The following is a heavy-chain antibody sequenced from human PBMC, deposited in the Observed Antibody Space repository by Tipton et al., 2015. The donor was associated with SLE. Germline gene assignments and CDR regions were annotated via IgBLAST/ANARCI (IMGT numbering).Heavy chain of an antibody. V-gene: IGHV4-61*09. Sequence: TLSLTCSVSGVSISSGNYYWSWIRQPAGKGLEWIGHISISGTTNYNPSLKSRVSISVDTSKNQFPLTVFSVTAADTALYFCARAKDWEDGFDVWGQGTMVTVSS. D-gene: IGHD3-9*01. CDR1: GVSISSGNYY. CDR2: ISISGTT. CDR3: ARAKDWEDGFDV. J-gene: IGHJ3*01.